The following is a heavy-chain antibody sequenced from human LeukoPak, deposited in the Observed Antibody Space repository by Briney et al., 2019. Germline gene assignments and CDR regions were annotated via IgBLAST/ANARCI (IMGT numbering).Heavy chain of an antibody. Sequence: SETLSLTCTVSGGSISSGGYYWSWIRQHPGTGLEWIGYTYYSGSTYYNPSLKSRVTISVDTSKNQFSLKLSSVTAADTAVYYCARHNEGGVDTAMAAFDYWGQGTLVTVSS. J-gene: IGHJ4*02. D-gene: IGHD5-18*01. CDR1: GGSISSGGYY. CDR2: TYYSGST. V-gene: IGHV4-31*03. CDR3: ARHNEGGVDTAMAAFDY.